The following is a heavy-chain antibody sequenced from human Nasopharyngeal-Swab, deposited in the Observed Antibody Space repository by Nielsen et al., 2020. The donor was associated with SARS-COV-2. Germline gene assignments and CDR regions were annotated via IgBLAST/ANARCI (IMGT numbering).Heavy chain of an antibody. D-gene: IGHD3-22*01. Sequence: VRQAPGKGLEWVSIIYSGGRTFYADSVKGRFTISRDNSKNTLYLQMDSLRAEDTALYHCAKECAEYGSSGCPPLDVWGKGTTVTVSS. V-gene: IGHV3-53*01. J-gene: IGHJ6*04. CDR3: AKECAEYGSSGCPPLDV. CDR2: IYSGGRT.